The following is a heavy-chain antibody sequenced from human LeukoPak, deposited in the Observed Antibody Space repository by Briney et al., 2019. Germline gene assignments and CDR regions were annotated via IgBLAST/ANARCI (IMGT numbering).Heavy chain of an antibody. CDR3: ARAYSGSVLGYYYMDV. CDR1: GFTFSSYS. J-gene: IGHJ6*03. V-gene: IGHV3-21*01. CDR2: ISSSSSYI. Sequence: GGSLRLSCAASGFTFSSYSMNWVRQAPGKGLEWVSSISSSSSYIYYADSVKGRFTISRDNAKNSLYLQMNSLRAEDTAVYYCARAYSGSVLGYYYMDVWGKGTTVTVSS. D-gene: IGHD1-26*01.